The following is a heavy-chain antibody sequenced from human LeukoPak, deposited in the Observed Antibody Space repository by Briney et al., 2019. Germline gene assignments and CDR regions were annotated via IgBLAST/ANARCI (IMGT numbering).Heavy chain of an antibody. D-gene: IGHD3-10*01. CDR2: IYYSGST. CDR1: GGSISSYY. CDR3: ASRYYYGSGSYYNE. V-gene: IGHV4-59*01. J-gene: IGHJ4*02. Sequence: SETLSLTCTASGGSISSYYWSWIRQPPGKGLEWIGYIYYSGSTNYNPSLKSRVTISVDTSKNQFSLKLSSVTAADTAVYYCASRYYYGSGSYYNEWGQGTLVTVSS.